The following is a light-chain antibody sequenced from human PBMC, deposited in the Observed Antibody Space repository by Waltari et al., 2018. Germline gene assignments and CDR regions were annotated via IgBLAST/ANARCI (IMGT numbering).Light chain of an antibody. J-gene: IGLJ2*01. CDR3: YSAADNTLV. Sequence: SYELTQPSSVSVSPGQTATITCSGEVLSNKYARWLQQRPGRAPVLVAYKDHERPPGIPERFSGSGSGTTVTLTSAGAQAEDEADYYCYSAADNTLVFGGGTKLTVL. CDR1: VLSNKY. V-gene: IGLV3-27*01. CDR2: KDH.